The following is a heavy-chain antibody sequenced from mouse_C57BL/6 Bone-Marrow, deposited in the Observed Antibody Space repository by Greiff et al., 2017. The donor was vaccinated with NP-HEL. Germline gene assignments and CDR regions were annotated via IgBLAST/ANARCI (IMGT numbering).Heavy chain of an antibody. CDR1: GFTFSDYG. CDR3: SRRGYYYAMDY. D-gene: IGHD3-1*01. J-gene: IGHJ4*01. V-gene: IGHV5-17*01. CDR2: ISSGGSTI. Sequence: EVMLVQPGGGLVKPGGSLKLSCAASGFTFSDYGMHWVRQAPEKGLEWVAYISSGGSTIYYADTVKGRFTISRDNANNTLFLQMTSLRSEDTSMYYWSRRGYYYAMDYWGQGTSVTVSS.